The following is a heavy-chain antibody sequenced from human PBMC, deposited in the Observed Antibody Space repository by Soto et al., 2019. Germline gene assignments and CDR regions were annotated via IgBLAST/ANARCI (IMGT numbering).Heavy chain of an antibody. J-gene: IGHJ6*02. D-gene: IGHD3-16*01. V-gene: IGHV1-18*01. Sequence: QVQLVQSAAEVKKPGASVKVSCKASGYTFTNYGISWVRQAPGQGLEWMGWISAYNGDTNYVQNLQGRVTMTTDTSTSTAYRELRSLRSDDTAVYYCARVVYGDYYYYGMDVWGQGTTVIVSS. CDR2: ISAYNGDT. CDR3: ARVVYGDYYYYGMDV. CDR1: GYTFTNYG.